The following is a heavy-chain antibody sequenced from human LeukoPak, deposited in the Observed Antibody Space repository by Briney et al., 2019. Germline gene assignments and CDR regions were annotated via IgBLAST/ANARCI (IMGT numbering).Heavy chain of an antibody. CDR3: ARDKRPYCSSTSCAGYNWFDP. V-gene: IGHV3-23*01. Sequence: GGSLRLSCAASGFTFSTYAMTWVRQAPGKGLEWVSSMSGSGTTTYYGDSVRGRFTISRDNSRNTLYLQMNNLRIEDTAVYYCARDKRPYCSSTSCAGYNWFDPWGQGTLVTVSS. CDR2: MSGSGTTT. D-gene: IGHD2-2*01. J-gene: IGHJ5*02. CDR1: GFTFSTYA.